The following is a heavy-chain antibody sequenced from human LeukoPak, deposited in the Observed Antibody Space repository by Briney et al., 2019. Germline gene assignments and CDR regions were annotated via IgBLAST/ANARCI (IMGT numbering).Heavy chain of an antibody. J-gene: IGHJ3*02. CDR2: IYYSGST. V-gene: IGHV4-59*01. D-gene: IGHD6-19*01. CDR1: GGSISSYY. Sequence: SSETLSLTCTVSGGSISSYYWGWIRQPPGKGLDWIGYIYYSGSTNYNPSLKSRVTISVDTSKNQFSLKLSSVTAADTAVYYCARLAVWAGTSYDVFHIWGQGTMVTVSS. CDR3: ARLAVWAGTSYDVFHI.